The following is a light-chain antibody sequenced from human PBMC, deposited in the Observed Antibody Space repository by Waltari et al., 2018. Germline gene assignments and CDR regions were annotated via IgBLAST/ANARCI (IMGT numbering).Light chain of an antibody. CDR3: CSYTSNSFSYV. V-gene: IGLV2-14*01. Sequence: QSALTQPASVSWSPGQSIAIPCTGTSRDVGVHHSVSCYQQHPGKAPKLMIYEVSNRPSGVSNRFSGSKSGNTASLTISGLQAEDEADYYCCSYTSNSFSYVFGTGTKVTV. CDR1: SRDVGVHHS. J-gene: IGLJ1*01. CDR2: EVS.